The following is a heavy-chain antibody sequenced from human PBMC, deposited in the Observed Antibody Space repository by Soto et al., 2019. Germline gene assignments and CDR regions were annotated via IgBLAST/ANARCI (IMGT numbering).Heavy chain of an antibody. CDR2: IKHSGST. D-gene: IGHD3-3*01. CDR3: ARRGYDFWSGSPVDY. J-gene: IGHJ4*02. V-gene: IGHV4-34*01. CDR1: GGSFSGYY. Sequence: SETLSLTCAVYGGSFSGYYWSWIRQPPGKGLEWIGEIKHSGSTNYNPSLKSRVTISVDTSKNQFSLKLSSVTAADTAVYYCARRGYDFWSGSPVDYWGQGTLVTVSS.